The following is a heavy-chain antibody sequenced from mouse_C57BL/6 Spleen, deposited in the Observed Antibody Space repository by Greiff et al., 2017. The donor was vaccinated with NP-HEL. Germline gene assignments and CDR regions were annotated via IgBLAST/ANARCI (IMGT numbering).Heavy chain of an antibody. Sequence: QVQLQQPGTELVKPGASVKLSCKASGYTFTSYWMHWVKQRPGQGLEWIGNINPSNGGTNYNEKFKSKATLTVDNSSSPAYMQLSSRTSEDSAVYYWARRAGIYYDYDGAFDYWGQGTTLTVSS. D-gene: IGHD2-4*01. CDR2: INPSNGGT. CDR3: ARRAGIYYDYDGAFDY. J-gene: IGHJ2*01. CDR1: GYTFTSYW. V-gene: IGHV1-53*01.